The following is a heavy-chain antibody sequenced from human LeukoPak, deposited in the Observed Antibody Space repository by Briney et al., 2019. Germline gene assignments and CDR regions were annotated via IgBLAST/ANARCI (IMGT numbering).Heavy chain of an antibody. CDR3: ARDMFNSGSYLDDAFDI. CDR1: GFTFNSYA. D-gene: IGHD1-26*01. CDR2: IRGSGGGT. J-gene: IGHJ3*02. Sequence: GGSLRLSCTASGFTFNSYAMNWVRQAPGKGLEWVSSIRGSGGGTYTADSVKGRFIISRDNSKNMLYIQMNSLRAEDTAVYYCARDMFNSGSYLDDAFDIWGQGTMVTVSS. V-gene: IGHV3-23*01.